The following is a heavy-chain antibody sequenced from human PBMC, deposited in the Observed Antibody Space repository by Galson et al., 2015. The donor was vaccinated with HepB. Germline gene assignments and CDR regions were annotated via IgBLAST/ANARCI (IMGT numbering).Heavy chain of an antibody. CDR3: ARDGQNYYGSGSCEV. D-gene: IGHD3-10*01. J-gene: IGHJ4*02. V-gene: IGHV3-21*01. Sequence: SLRLSCAASGFTFSSYSMNWVRQAPGKGLEWVSSISSSSSYIYYADSVKGRFTISRDNAKNSLYLQMNSLRAEDTAVYYCARDGQNYYGSGSCEVWGQGTLVTVSS. CDR2: ISSSSSYI. CDR1: GFTFSSYS.